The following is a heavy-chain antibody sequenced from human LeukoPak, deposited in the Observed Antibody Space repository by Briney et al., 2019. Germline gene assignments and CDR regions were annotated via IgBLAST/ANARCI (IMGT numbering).Heavy chain of an antibody. CDR2: ISYDGSNK. CDR1: GFTFSSYG. CDR3: AKTQDVWFGEEPYYYYYGMDV. V-gene: IGHV3-30*18. J-gene: IGHJ6*02. D-gene: IGHD3-10*01. Sequence: GGSLRLSCAASGFTFSSYGMHWVRQAPGKGLEWVAVISYDGSNKYYADSVKGRFTISRDNSKNTLYLQMNSLRAEDTAVYYCAKTQDVWFGEEPYYYYYGMDVWGQGTTVTVSS.